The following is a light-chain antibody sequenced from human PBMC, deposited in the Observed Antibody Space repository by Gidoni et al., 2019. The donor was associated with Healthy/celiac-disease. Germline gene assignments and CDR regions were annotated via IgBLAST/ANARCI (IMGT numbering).Light chain of an antibody. CDR1: QSVLYRSNNKNY. Sequence: DIVMTKSPDSLAVSLGERSTINCPSSQSVLYRSNNKNYLAWYQQKPGQPPKLLIYWASTRESGVPDRFSGSGSGTDFTLTISSLQAEDVAVYYCQQYYSTPQTFGQGTKVEIK. V-gene: IGKV4-1*01. CDR3: QQYYSTPQT. J-gene: IGKJ1*01. CDR2: WAS.